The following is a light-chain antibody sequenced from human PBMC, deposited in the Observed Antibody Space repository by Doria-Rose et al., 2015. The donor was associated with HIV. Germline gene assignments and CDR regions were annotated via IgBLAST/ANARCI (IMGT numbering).Light chain of an antibody. CDR3: QQYYDTPS. V-gene: IGKV4-1*01. Sequence: EIVTTQSLESLGMSLGERATLNCRSNQSLLYTSKNYLAWYQQKPGQPPKLLIYWAPTRQSGVPARFSGSGSGADFTLTISSLEAEDVAVYYCQQYYDTPSFGPGTTVDIK. CDR2: WAP. J-gene: IGKJ3*01. CDR1: QSLLYTSKNY.